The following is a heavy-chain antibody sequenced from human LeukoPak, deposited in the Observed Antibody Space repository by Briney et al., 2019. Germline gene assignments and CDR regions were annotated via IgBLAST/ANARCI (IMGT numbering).Heavy chain of an antibody. CDR2: IIPIFGTA. CDR3: ARGLVDYYDSPHFDY. CDR1: GCTFTSYA. V-gene: IGHV1-69*13. Sequence: SVKVSCKASGCTFTSYAISWVRQAPGQGLEWMGGIIPIFGTANYAQKFQGRVTITADESTSTAYMELSSLKSEDTAVYYCARGLVDYYDSPHFDYWGQGTLVTVSS. D-gene: IGHD3-22*01. J-gene: IGHJ4*02.